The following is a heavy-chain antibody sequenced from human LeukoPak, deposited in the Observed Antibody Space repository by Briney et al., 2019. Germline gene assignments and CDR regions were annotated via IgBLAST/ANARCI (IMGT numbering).Heavy chain of an antibody. J-gene: IGHJ6*03. CDR3: ARASGYCSSTSCYNTPYYYYYYYMDV. Sequence: ASVKVSCKASGYTFTSYGISWVRQAPGQGLEWMGWISAYNGNTNYAQKLQGRVTITRNTSISTAYMELSSLRSEDTAVYYCARASGYCSSTSCYNTPYYYYYYYMDVWGKGTTVTVSS. V-gene: IGHV1-18*01. CDR1: GYTFTSYG. D-gene: IGHD2-2*02. CDR2: ISAYNGNT.